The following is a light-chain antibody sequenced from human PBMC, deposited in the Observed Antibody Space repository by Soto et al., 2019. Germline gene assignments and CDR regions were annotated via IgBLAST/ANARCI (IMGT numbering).Light chain of an antibody. V-gene: IGKV3-15*01. Sequence: EIVMTQSPATLSVSPGEGATLSCRASQSVGINLAWYQQKPGQAPRVVVYGASTRATGIPARFSGSGSGTGFTLTISGLQSEDFAVYYCQQYNNWPLTFGGGTKVDIK. CDR3: QQYNNWPLT. CDR2: GAS. J-gene: IGKJ4*01. CDR1: QSVGIN.